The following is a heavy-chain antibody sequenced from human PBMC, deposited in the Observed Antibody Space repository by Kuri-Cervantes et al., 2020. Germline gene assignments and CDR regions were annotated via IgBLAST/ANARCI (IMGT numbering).Heavy chain of an antibody. Sequence: SETLSLTCAVSGGSISSGGYSWSWIRQPPGKGLEWIGRIYTNGSTNYNPSLKSRVTISVDTSKNQFSLKLSSVTAADTAVYYCARHRSDYYYYGMDVWGQGTTVTVSS. CDR1: GGSISSGGYS. CDR2: IYTNGST. J-gene: IGHJ6*02. CDR3: ARHRSDYYYYGMDV. V-gene: IGHV4-61*02.